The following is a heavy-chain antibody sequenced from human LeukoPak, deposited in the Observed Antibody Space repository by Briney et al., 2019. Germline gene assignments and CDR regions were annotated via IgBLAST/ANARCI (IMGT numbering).Heavy chain of an antibody. V-gene: IGHV3-30*18. Sequence: GGSLRLSCAASGFTFSSYGMHWVRQAPGKGLEWVAVISYDGSNKYYADSVKGRFTISRDNSKNTLYLQMNSLRAEDTAVYYCAKSAFMGGYDDTDYWGQGTLVTVSS. CDR2: ISYDGSNK. J-gene: IGHJ4*02. CDR3: AKSAFMGGYDDTDY. CDR1: GFTFSSYG. D-gene: IGHD5-12*01.